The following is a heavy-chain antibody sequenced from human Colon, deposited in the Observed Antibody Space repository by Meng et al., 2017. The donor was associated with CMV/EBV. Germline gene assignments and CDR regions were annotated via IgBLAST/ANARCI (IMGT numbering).Heavy chain of an antibody. CDR1: GFTFSNYA. Sequence: SCVASGFTFSNYAMSWVRQAPGRELEWVASFSSGGGTYYADSVKGRFTISRDNSNSTLFLQMNSLRAEDTAVYHCARDDLPNRSSPDYWGQGTLVTVSS. D-gene: IGHD2-2*01. CDR2: FSSGGGT. V-gene: IGHV3-23*01. CDR3: ARDDLPNRSSPDY. J-gene: IGHJ4*02.